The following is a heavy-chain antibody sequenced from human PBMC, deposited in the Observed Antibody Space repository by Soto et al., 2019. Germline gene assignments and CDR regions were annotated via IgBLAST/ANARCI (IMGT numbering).Heavy chain of an antibody. CDR3: AKASTVEY. V-gene: IGHV3-30*18. Sequence: QVQLVESGGGVVQPGRSLRLSCAASGFTFSSYGMHWVRQAPGKGLEWVAVISYDGSNKYYADSVKGRFTISRDNSKNTLYLQMNSLRAEDTAVYYCAKASTVEYWGQGTLVTVSS. D-gene: IGHD4-17*01. J-gene: IGHJ4*02. CDR2: ISYDGSNK. CDR1: GFTFSSYG.